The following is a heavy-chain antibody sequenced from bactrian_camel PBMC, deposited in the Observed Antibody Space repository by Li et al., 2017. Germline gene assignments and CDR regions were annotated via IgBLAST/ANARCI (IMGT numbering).Heavy chain of an antibody. CDR3: AEGRGSRGEHCYSLNY. CDR2: IDSGGTA. V-gene: IGHV3S53*01. Sequence: HVQLVESGGGSVQAGGSLRLSCVASRSLYSGACVGWLRQAPGKGREPVATIDSGGTANYVDSVKGRFTISIDSAKNTVYLQMNNLQPEDTATYYCAEGRGSRGEHCYSLNYWGQGTQVTVS. D-gene: IGHD6*01. J-gene: IGHJ4*01. CDR1: RSLYSGAC.